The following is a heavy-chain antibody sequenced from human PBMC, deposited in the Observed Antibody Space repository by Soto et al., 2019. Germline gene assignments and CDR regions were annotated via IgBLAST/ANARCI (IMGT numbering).Heavy chain of an antibody. V-gene: IGHV3-23*01. CDR2: ISGSGGST. CDR3: AKDLNSLVYYDSSGLDY. D-gene: IGHD3-22*01. Sequence: GGSLRLSCAASGFTFSSYAMSWVRQAPGEGLEWVSAISGSGGSTYYADSVKGRFTISRDNSKNTLYLQMNSLRAEDTAVYYCAKDLNSLVYYDSSGLDYWGQGTLVTSPQ. CDR1: GFTFSSYA. J-gene: IGHJ4*02.